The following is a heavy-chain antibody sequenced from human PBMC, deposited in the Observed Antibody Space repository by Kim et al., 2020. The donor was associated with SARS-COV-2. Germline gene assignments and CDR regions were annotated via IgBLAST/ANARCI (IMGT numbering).Heavy chain of an antibody. J-gene: IGHJ6*03. D-gene: IGHD6-6*01. CDR2: IKQDGSEK. CDR3: AGRGSSRYYYYYMDV. Sequence: GGSLRLSCAASGFIFSNYWMSWVRQAPGKGLEWVADIKQDGSEKYYVDSVRGRFTISRDNARNSLSLQMNSLRAEDTAVYFCAGRGSSRYYYYYMDVWGKGTTVTVSS. CDR1: GFIFSNYW. V-gene: IGHV3-7*01.